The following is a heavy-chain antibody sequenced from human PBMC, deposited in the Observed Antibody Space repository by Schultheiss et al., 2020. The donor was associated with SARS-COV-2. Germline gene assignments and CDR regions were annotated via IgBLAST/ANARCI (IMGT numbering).Heavy chain of an antibody. Sequence: ASVKVSCKASGYTFTSYYMHWVRQAPGQGLEWMGIINPSGGSTSYAQKFQGRVTITADKSTSTAYMELSSLRSEDTAVYYCARHVLAVAGTYFDYWGQGTLVTVSS. V-gene: IGHV1-46*01. J-gene: IGHJ4*02. D-gene: IGHD6-19*01. CDR2: INPSGGST. CDR1: GYTFTSYY. CDR3: ARHVLAVAGTYFDY.